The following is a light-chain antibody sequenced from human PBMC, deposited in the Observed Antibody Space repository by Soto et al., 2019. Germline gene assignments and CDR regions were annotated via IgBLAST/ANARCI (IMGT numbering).Light chain of an antibody. V-gene: IGLV2-14*01. Sequence: QSALTQPASVSGSPGQSITISCTGTSSDVGGYNYVSWYQQHPGKAPKLMIYEVSNRPSGVSNRFSGSKSGNTASLTISGLPDEDEADYSCSSYTSSSTLYVFGTGTKLTVL. CDR1: SSDVGGYNY. J-gene: IGLJ1*01. CDR2: EVS. CDR3: SSYTSSSTLYV.